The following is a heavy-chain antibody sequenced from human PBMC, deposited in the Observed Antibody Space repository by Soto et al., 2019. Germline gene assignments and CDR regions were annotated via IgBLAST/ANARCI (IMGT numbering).Heavy chain of an antibody. CDR2: ISGYNGNT. V-gene: IGHV1-18*01. D-gene: IGHD2-2*01. J-gene: IGHJ5*02. CDR1: GYIFINYG. Sequence: ASVKVSCKASGYIFINYGITWVRQAPGQGLEWMGWISGYNGNTNYADKLQGRVTMTTDTSTTTAYMELRSLRSDDTAVYYCARDEVPAANWLDRWGQGTLVTVSS. CDR3: ARDEVPAANWLDR.